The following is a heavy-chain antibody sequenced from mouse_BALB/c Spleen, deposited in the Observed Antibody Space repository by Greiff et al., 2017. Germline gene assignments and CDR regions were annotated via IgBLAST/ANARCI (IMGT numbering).Heavy chain of an antibody. CDR1: GFSLTSYG. V-gene: IGHV2-9*02. CDR2: IWAGGST. Sequence: QVQLKQSGPGLVAPSQSLSITCTVSGFSLTSYGVHWVRQPPGKGLEWLGVIWAGGSTNYNSALMSRLSISKDNSKSQVFLKMNSLQTDDTAMYYCARAGFAYWGQGTLVTVSA. J-gene: IGHJ3*01. CDR3: ARAGFAY.